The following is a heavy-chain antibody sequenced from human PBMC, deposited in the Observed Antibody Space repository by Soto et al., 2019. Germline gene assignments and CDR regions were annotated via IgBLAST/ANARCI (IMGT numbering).Heavy chain of an antibody. J-gene: IGHJ3*02. CDR1: GFTFSSYG. V-gene: IGHV3-33*01. D-gene: IGHD5-12*01. Sequence: QVQLVESGGGVVQPGRSLRLSCAASGFTFSSYGMHWVRQAPGKGLEWVAVIWYDGSNKYYADSVKGRFTISRDNSKNTLYLQMNSLRAEDTAVYYCARDRDGYKPGWAFDIWGQGTMVTVSS. CDR2: IWYDGSNK. CDR3: ARDRDGYKPGWAFDI.